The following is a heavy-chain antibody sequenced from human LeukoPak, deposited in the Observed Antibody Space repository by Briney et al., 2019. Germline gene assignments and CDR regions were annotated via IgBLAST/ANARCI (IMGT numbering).Heavy chain of an antibody. CDR1: GFTVSSNY. D-gene: IGHD1-26*01. Sequence: PGGSLRLSCAVSGFTVSSNYMSWVRQAPGKGLEWVSVIYGGGDTQYADSVEGRFSNSQDNFQNKVYLQKNSRTGGELAVYYCAGDGGSGSYSTFYCWVQGTLVAAPS. CDR3: AGDGGSGSYSTFYC. V-gene: IGHV3-53*01. CDR2: IYGGGDT. J-gene: IGHJ4*02.